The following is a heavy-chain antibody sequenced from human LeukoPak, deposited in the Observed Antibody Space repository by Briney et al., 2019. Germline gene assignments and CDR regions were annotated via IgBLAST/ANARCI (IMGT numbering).Heavy chain of an antibody. D-gene: IGHD6-19*01. CDR3: ARSSGWPDIDY. CDR1: GYTFTTYA. CDR2: INAGNGNT. Sequence: ASVKVSCKASGYTFTTYAMHWVRQAPGQRLEWMGWINAGNGNTKYSQKFQARVTITRDTSASTAYMELSSLRSEDTAVYYCARSSGWPDIDYWGQGTLVTVSS. V-gene: IGHV1-3*01. J-gene: IGHJ4*02.